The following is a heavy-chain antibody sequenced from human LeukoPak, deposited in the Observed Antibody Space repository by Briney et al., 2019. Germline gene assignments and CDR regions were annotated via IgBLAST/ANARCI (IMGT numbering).Heavy chain of an antibody. D-gene: IGHD2-2*01. V-gene: IGHV4-34*01. CDR2: INHSGST. Sequence: SETLSLTCAVYGGSFSDYYWSWIRQPPGKGLEWIGEINHSGSTNYNPSLKSRVAISLDTSKRQFSLRLTSVTAADTAVYYCARDGCSSTSCYSDYYYGMDVWGQGTTVTVSS. CDR3: ARDGCSSTSCYSDYYYGMDV. CDR1: GGSFSDYY. J-gene: IGHJ6*02.